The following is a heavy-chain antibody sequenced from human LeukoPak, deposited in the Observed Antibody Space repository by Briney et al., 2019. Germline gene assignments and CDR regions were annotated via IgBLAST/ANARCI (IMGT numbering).Heavy chain of an antibody. J-gene: IGHJ6*03. CDR2: IYYSGST. CDR1: GGSISSYY. V-gene: IGHV4-59*12. Sequence: PSETLSLTCTVSGGSISSYYWSWIRQPPGKGLEWIGYIYYSGSTNYNPSLKSRVTISVDTSKNQFSLKLSSVTAADTAVFYCARAYYHYYVDVWGKGTTVTVSS. CDR3: ARAYYHYYVDV.